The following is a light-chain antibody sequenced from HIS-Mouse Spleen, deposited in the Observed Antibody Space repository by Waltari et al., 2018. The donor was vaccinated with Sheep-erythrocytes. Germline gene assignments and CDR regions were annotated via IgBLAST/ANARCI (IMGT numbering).Light chain of an antibody. CDR3: QAWDSSTVV. J-gene: IGLJ2*01. V-gene: IGLV3-1*01. CDR2: QYT. CDR1: KLGDKY. Sequence: SYELTQPPSVSVSPGQTASITCSGDKLGDKYACWYHQKPGQSPGLVIYQYTKRPSGIPGRFSGSNAGNTATLTISGTQAMDEADYYCQAWDSSTVVFGGGTKLTVL.